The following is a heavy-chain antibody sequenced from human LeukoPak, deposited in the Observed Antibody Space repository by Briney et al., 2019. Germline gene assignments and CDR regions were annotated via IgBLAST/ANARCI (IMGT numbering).Heavy chain of an antibody. CDR3: AREGKLTGYSGGLGFNY. V-gene: IGHV4-4*02. CDR2: IYDSGST. Sequence: SETLSLTCAVSGDSMSSGSSWSWVRQPPGKGLEWIGEIYDSGSTDLNPSVKSRVTISLDKSKQKFSLNMNSVTAADTAVYYCAREGKLTGYSGGLGFNYWGQGTLVTISS. CDR1: GDSMSSGSS. D-gene: IGHD6-19*01. J-gene: IGHJ4*02.